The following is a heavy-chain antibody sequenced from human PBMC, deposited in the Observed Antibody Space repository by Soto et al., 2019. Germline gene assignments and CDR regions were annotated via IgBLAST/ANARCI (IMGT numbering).Heavy chain of an antibody. V-gene: IGHV1-18*01. CDR3: AIDGIWFGELFYYFDY. Sequence: QVQLVQSGAEVKKPGASVKVSCKASGYTFTSYGISWVRQAPGQGLEWMGWISAYNGNTNYAQKLQGRVTMTTDTSTSTAYMELRSLRDDDTSVYYVAIDGIWFGELFYYFDYWGQGTLVTVSS. D-gene: IGHD3-10*01. J-gene: IGHJ4*02. CDR2: ISAYNGNT. CDR1: GYTFTSYG.